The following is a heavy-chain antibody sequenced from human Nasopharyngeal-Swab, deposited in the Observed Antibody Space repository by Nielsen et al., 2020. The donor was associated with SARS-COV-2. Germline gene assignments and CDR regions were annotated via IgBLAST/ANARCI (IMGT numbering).Heavy chain of an antibody. Sequence: ASVKVSCKASGYTFTGNFMHWVRQAPGQGLEWMGRINPNSGGTKFAQKFQGRVTLTRDTSISTAYMELSRMRSDDTAVYHCARDLSNTGDALDIWGQGTLVTVSS. D-gene: IGHD1/OR15-1a*01. V-gene: IGHV1-2*06. J-gene: IGHJ3*02. CDR1: GYTFTGNF. CDR2: INPNSGGT. CDR3: ARDLSNTGDALDI.